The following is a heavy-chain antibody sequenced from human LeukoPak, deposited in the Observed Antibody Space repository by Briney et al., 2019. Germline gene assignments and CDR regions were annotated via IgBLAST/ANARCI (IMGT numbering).Heavy chain of an antibody. J-gene: IGHJ6*03. CDR3: ARALRRPADHYYYYMDV. CDR2: IYTSGST. CDR1: GGSISSYY. Sequence: SETLSLTCTVSGGSISSYYWSWIRQPAGKGLEWIGRIYTSGSTNYNPSLKSRVTMSVDTSKNQFSLKLSSVTAADTAVYYCARALRRPADHYYYYMDVWGKGTTVTVSS. V-gene: IGHV4-4*07. D-gene: IGHD5/OR15-5a*01.